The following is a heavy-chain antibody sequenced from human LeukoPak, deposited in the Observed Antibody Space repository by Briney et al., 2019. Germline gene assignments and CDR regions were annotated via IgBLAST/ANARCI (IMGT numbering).Heavy chain of an antibody. CDR2: ISGSGGST. J-gene: IGHJ4*02. Sequence: GGSLRLSCAASGFTFSSYAMSWVRQAPGKGLEWVSAISGSGGSTYYADSVKGRFTISRDNSKNTLSLQMSSLRAEDTAVYYCARDPGVIPIDYWGQGTLVTVSS. V-gene: IGHV3-23*01. CDR1: GFTFSSYA. CDR3: ARDPGVIPIDY. D-gene: IGHD3-16*02.